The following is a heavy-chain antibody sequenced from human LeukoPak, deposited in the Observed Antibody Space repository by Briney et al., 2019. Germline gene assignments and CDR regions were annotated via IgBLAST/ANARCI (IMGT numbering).Heavy chain of an antibody. D-gene: IGHD3-10*01. CDR1: GFTFSTYY. V-gene: IGHV3-21*01. CDR2: ITGSSSYI. J-gene: IGHJ4*02. Sequence: GGSLRLSCAASGFTFSTYYMNWVRQAPGKGLEWVSFITGSSSYIYYTDSVKGRFTISRDNAKNSLFLQMNSLRAEDTAVYYCARDGKGRNRIGYYFDYWGQGTLVTVSS. CDR3: ARDGKGRNRIGYYFDY.